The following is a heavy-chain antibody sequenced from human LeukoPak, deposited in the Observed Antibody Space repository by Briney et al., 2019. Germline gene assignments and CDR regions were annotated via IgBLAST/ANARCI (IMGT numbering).Heavy chain of an antibody. CDR1: GGSFSGYY. CDR3: ARGSVLRYFDWLSRAEYFQH. Sequence: SETLSLTCAVYGGSFSGYYWSWIRQPPGKGLEWIGEINHSGSTNYNPSLKSRVTISVDTSKNQFSLKLSSVTAADTAVYYCARGSVLRYFDWLSRAEYFQHWGQGTLVTVSS. CDR2: INHSGST. J-gene: IGHJ1*01. V-gene: IGHV4-34*01. D-gene: IGHD3-9*01.